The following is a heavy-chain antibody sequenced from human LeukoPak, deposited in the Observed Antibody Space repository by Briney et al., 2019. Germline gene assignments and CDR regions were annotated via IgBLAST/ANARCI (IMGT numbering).Heavy chain of an antibody. D-gene: IGHD2-15*01. CDR3: ARDSWTIDWYFDL. CDR2: INPNSGGT. V-gene: IGHV1-2*02. CDR1: GYTFTGYY. Sequence: ASVKVSCKASGYTFTGYYMHWVRQAPGQGLEWMGWINPNSGGTNYAQKLQGRVTMTTDTSTSTAYMELRSLRSDDTAVYYCARDSWTIDWYFDLWGRGTLVTVPS. J-gene: IGHJ2*01.